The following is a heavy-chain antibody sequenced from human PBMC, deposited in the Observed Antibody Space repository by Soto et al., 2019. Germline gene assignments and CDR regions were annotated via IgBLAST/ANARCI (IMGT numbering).Heavy chain of an antibody. J-gene: IGHJ6*02. Sequence: GGSQRLSCAAAGFTFSSCEMNWVRQAPGKGLEWVSYISSSGSSIYYADSVKGRFTISRDNAKNSLYLQMNSLRAEDTAVYYCASISRPGYYGMDVWGQGTTVTVSS. CDR2: ISSSGSSI. CDR3: ASISRPGYYGMDV. V-gene: IGHV3-48*03. D-gene: IGHD1-20*01. CDR1: GFTFSSCE.